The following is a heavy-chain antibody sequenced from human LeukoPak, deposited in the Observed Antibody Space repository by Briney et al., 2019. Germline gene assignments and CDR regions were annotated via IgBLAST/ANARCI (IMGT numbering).Heavy chain of an antibody. J-gene: IGHJ3*02. Sequence: SETLSLTCTVSGYSISSGYYWGWIRQPPGKGLEWIGSIYHSGSTYYNPSLKSRVTISVDTSKNQFSLKLSSVTAADTAVYYCARDLIYYDSSGYHNDAFDIWGQGTMVTVSS. CDR3: ARDLIYYDSSGYHNDAFDI. CDR2: IYHSGST. D-gene: IGHD3-22*01. V-gene: IGHV4-38-2*02. CDR1: GYSISSGYY.